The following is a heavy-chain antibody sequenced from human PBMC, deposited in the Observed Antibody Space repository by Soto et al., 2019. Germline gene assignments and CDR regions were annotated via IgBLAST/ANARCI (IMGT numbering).Heavy chain of an antibody. Sequence: QITLKESGPTLVRPTQTLTLTCSFSGFSLNTNGMGVGWIRQPPGKALEWLAFIYWDEDKRYCPSLKTRLTLTTDTSKNEVVLTLTNLDPLDTGTYYCDGWNYDSGLDVGGQGTRVTVSS. CDR1: GFSLNTNGMG. CDR3: DGWNYDSGLDV. V-gene: IGHV2-5*02. J-gene: IGHJ6*02. CDR2: IYWDEDK. D-gene: IGHD1-7*01.